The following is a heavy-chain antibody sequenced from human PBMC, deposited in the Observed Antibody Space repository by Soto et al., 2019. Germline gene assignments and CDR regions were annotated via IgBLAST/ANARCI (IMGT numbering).Heavy chain of an antibody. CDR3: ARDAKTTVTSYMGDAFDI. V-gene: IGHV4-4*02. CDR1: SGSISSSNW. CDR2: IYHSGST. Sequence: QVQLQESGPGLVKPSGTLSLTCAVSSGSISSSNWWSWVRQPPGKGLEWIGEIYHSGSTNYNPSLKSRVTISVDKSKNQFSLKLSSVTAADTAVYYCARDAKTTVTSYMGDAFDIWGQGTMVTVSS. J-gene: IGHJ3*02. D-gene: IGHD4-17*01.